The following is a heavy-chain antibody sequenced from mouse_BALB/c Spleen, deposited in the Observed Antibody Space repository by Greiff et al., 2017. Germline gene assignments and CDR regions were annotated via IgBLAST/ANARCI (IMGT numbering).Heavy chain of an antibody. Sequence: EVQLQQSGPGLVKPSQSLSLTCSVTGYSITSGYYWNWIRQFPGNKLEWMGYISYDGSNNYNPSLKNRISITRDTSKNQFFLKLNSVTTEDTATYYCARDYYGSSYWYFDVRGAGTTVTVSS. CDR2: ISYDGSN. D-gene: IGHD1-1*01. J-gene: IGHJ1*01. CDR3: ARDYYGSSYWYFDV. CDR1: GYSITSGYY. V-gene: IGHV3-6*02.